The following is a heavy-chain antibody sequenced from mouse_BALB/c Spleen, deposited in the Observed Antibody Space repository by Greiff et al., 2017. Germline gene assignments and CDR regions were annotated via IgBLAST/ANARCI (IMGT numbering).Heavy chain of an antibody. CDR2: IYPGNSDT. CDR1: GYSFTSYW. CDR3: TRYGNSRYAMDY. D-gene: IGHD2-1*01. J-gene: IGHJ4*01. V-gene: IGHV1-5*01. Sequence: EVMLVESGTVLARPGASVKMSCKASGYSFTSYWMHWVKQRPGQGLEWIGAIYPGNSDTSYNQKFKGKAKLTAVTSASTAYMELSSLTNEDSAVYDCTRYGNSRYAMDYWGQGTSVTVSS.